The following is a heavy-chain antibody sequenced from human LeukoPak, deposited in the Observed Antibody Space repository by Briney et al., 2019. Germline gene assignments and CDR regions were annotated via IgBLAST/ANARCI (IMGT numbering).Heavy chain of an antibody. CDR3: AKNGDRGAYCSGGSCYPYYYYYMDV. V-gene: IGHV3-21*04. J-gene: IGHJ6*03. CDR1: GFTFSSYS. Sequence: GGSLRLSCTASGFTFSSYSMNWVRQAPGKGLEWVSSISSSSSYIYYADSVKGRFTISRDNAKNTLYLQMNSLRAEDTAVYYCAKNGDRGAYCSGGSCYPYYYYYMDVWGKGTTVTISS. CDR2: ISSSSSYI. D-gene: IGHD2-15*01.